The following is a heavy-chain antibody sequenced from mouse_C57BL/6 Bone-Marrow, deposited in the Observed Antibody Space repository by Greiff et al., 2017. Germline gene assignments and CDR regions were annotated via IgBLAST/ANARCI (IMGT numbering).Heavy chain of an antibody. D-gene: IGHD1-1*01. Sequence: VMLVESGAELARPGASVKLSCKASGYTFTSYGISWVKQRTGQGFEWIGEIYPRSGNTYYNEKFKGKATLTADKSTSTAYMELRSLTSEDSAVYFCARYGSSPWFAYWGQGTLVTVAA. CDR2: IYPRSGNT. J-gene: IGHJ3*01. CDR1: GYTFTSYG. V-gene: IGHV1-81*01. CDR3: ARYGSSPWFAY.